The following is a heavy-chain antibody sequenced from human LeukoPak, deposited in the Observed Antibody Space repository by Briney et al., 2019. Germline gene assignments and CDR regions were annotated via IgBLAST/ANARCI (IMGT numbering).Heavy chain of an antibody. CDR2: INYGGTT. CDR3: ARYSSSSGWFDP. J-gene: IGHJ5*02. V-gene: IGHV4-39*01. D-gene: IGHD6-6*01. CDR1: GVSITSSDYY. Sequence: PSETLSLTCSVSGVSITSSDYYWAWIRQPPGKGLEWIGCINYGGTTHYDPSLKSRVTIYVDTSKNQFSLKVTSVTAADTAVYYCARYSSSSGWFDPWGQGTLVTVSS.